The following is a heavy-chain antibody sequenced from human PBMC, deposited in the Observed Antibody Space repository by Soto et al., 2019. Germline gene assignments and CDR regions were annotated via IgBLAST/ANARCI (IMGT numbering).Heavy chain of an antibody. D-gene: IGHD3-10*01. CDR2: INAGNGNT. V-gene: IGHV1-3*01. J-gene: IGHJ6*02. CDR1: GYTFTSYP. CDR3: ATRGRSLGYYYGMDV. Sequence: VQLVQSGAEVKKPGASVKVSCKASGYTFTSYPMHWVRQAPGQRLEWMGWINAGNGNTKYSQKFQGRVTITRDTFASTAYMELSSLRSEDTAVYYCATRGRSLGYYYGMDVWGQGTTVTVSS.